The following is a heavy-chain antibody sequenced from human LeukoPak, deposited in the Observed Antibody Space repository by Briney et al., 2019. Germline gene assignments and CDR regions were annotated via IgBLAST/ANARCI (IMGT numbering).Heavy chain of an antibody. CDR2: FNSDGSNT. D-gene: IGHD2-21*02. Sequence: GGSLRLSCAASGFTFSSYWMHWVRQAPGKGLVWVSRFNSDGSNTRYADSVKGRFTISRDNSKNTLYLQMNSLRAEDTAVYYCAKAPPAAAGFCRSGGDCYSPFDYWGQGTLVTVSS. J-gene: IGHJ4*02. CDR3: AKAPPAAAGFCRSGGDCYSPFDY. CDR1: GFTFSSYW. V-gene: IGHV3-74*01.